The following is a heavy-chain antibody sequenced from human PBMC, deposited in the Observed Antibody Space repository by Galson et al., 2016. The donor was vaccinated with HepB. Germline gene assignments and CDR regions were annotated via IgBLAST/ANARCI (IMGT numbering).Heavy chain of an antibody. CDR1: GFTFSSYT. CDR2: ISSSSSSI. D-gene: IGHD2-2*01. Sequence: LRLSCAASGFTFSSYTMNWVRQAPGKGLEWISSISSSSSSIYYADSAKGRFTVSRDNAKNSLFLQMNTLRAEDTAVYYCASPRGRHVMPPDYWGQGTLVTVSS. J-gene: IGHJ4*02. CDR3: ASPRGRHVMPPDY. V-gene: IGHV3-21*01.